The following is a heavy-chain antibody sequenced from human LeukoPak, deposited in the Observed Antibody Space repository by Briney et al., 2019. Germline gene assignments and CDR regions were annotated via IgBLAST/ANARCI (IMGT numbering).Heavy chain of an antibody. Sequence: PGGSVRLSCAASGFSFSTYVMTWVRQAPGKGLEWVSDISGSCDKTYYADSVKGRFTISRDNSRNMLNLQMNSLRADDTAVYYCARRYYYDSSGYYYDYWGEGTLVTVSS. CDR2: ISGSCDKT. CDR1: GFSFSTYV. CDR3: ARRYYYDSSGYYYDY. V-gene: IGHV3-23*01. D-gene: IGHD3-22*01. J-gene: IGHJ4*02.